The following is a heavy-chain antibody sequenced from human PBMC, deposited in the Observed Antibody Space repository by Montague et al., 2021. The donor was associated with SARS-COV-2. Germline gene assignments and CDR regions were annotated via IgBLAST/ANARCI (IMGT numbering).Heavy chain of an antibody. J-gene: IGHJ4*02. CDR3: ARGVDTGVVTVTGGFDS. D-gene: IGHD5-18*01. CDR1: GGSISRGYYY. Sequence: TLSLTCTVSGGSISRGYYYWSWIRLPAGKGLEWIGRIYRSGSPNYXXXLESRVVLSVDTSRNQFSMKMTSVTAADTAVYYCARGVDTGVVTVTGGFDSWGQGTLVIVSS. CDR2: IYRSGSP. V-gene: IGHV4-61*02.